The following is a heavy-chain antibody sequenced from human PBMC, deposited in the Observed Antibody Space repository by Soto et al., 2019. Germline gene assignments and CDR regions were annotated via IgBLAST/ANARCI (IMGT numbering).Heavy chain of an antibody. Sequence: QVQLQESGPGLVKPSGTLSLTCAVSGGSISSSNWWSWVRQPPGKGLEWIGEIYHSGSTNYDPSRLSRVTIAVDKSKTLFPLELSAVTVSDTAVYYCAREWGGSWSGYYGMDVWVQGTTVAVSS. D-gene: IGHD6-13*01. J-gene: IGHJ6*02. V-gene: IGHV4-4*02. CDR3: AREWGGSWSGYYGMDV. CDR1: GGSISSSNW. CDR2: IYHSGST.